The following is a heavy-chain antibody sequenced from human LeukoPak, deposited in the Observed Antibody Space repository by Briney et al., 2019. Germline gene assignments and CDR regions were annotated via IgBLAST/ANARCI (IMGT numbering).Heavy chain of an antibody. Sequence: GGSLRLSCAASGFTFSSYGMHWVRQAPGKGLEWVAFIRYDGSNKYYADSVKGRFTISRDNSKNTLYLQMNSLRAEDTAVYYCAKVASSGWSPFDYWGQGTLVTVSS. D-gene: IGHD6-19*01. CDR1: GFTFSSYG. J-gene: IGHJ4*02. CDR3: AKVASSGWSPFDY. V-gene: IGHV3-30*02. CDR2: IRYDGSNK.